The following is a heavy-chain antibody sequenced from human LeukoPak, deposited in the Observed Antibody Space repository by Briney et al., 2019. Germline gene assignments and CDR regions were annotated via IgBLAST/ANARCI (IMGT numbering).Heavy chain of an antibody. CDR1: GFTLSSYA. J-gene: IGHJ4*02. Sequence: GGSLRLSRAASGFTLSSYAMSWVRQAPGKGLEWVSAISGCGGSTYYADSVKGRFTISRDNYRNTVYLQVNNLRDDDTAVYYCARGQTDLLRNYFDYWGPGTPVTVSS. V-gene: IGHV3-23*01. CDR3: ARGQTDLLRNYFDY. CDR2: ISGCGGST.